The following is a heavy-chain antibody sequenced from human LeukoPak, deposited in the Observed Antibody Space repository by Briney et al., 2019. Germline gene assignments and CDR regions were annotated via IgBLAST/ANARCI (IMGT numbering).Heavy chain of an antibody. Sequence: SETLSLTCAVYGGSFSGYYWSWIRQPPGKGLEWIGEINHSGSTNYNPSLKSRVTISVDTSKNQFSLKLSSVTAADTAVYYCARGRGYAAAGTRWFDPWGQGTLVTVSS. CDR2: INHSGST. J-gene: IGHJ5*02. D-gene: IGHD6-13*01. V-gene: IGHV4-34*01. CDR1: GGSFSGYY. CDR3: ARGRGYAAAGTRWFDP.